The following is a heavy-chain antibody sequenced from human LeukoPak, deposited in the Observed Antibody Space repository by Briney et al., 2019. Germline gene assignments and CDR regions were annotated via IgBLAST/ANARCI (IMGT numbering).Heavy chain of an antibody. J-gene: IGHJ4*02. D-gene: IGHD5-12*01. CDR1: GFTFSSYG. CDR2: ISSSGNTT. CDR3: ARVEASGYDYGAFDY. V-gene: IGHV3-48*04. Sequence: GGSLRLCCAASGFTFSSYGMHWVRQAPGKGLEWVSYISSSGNTTYHADSVKGRFTISRDNAKNSLYLQMSSLRAEDTAVYYCARVEASGYDYGAFDYWGQGTLVTVSS.